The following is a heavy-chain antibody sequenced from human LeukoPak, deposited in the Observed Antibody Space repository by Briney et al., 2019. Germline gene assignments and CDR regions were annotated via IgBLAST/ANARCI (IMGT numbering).Heavy chain of an antibody. Sequence: GGSLRLSCATSGFTFSDFSMNWARQAPGKGLECISYISSSGTTIYYADSVQGRFTISRDNAKNSLYLQMNSLRDEDTAVYYCARDQGVMGYWGQGTLVTVSS. D-gene: IGHD2-21*01. V-gene: IGHV3-48*02. CDR3: ARDQGVMGY. J-gene: IGHJ4*02. CDR2: ISSSGTTI. CDR1: GFTFSDFS.